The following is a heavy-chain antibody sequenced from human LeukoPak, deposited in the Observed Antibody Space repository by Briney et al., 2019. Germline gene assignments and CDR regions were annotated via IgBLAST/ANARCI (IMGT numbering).Heavy chain of an antibody. V-gene: IGHV1-69*13. CDR3: ASQWPGELLDSHGDY. Sequence: ASVKVSRKASGGTFSSYAISWVRQAPGQGLEWMGGIIPIFGTANYAQKFQGRVTITADESTSTAYMELSSLRSEDTAVYYCASQWPGELLDSHGDYWGQGTLVTVSS. D-gene: IGHD1-26*01. J-gene: IGHJ4*02. CDR2: IIPIFGTA. CDR1: GGTFSSYA.